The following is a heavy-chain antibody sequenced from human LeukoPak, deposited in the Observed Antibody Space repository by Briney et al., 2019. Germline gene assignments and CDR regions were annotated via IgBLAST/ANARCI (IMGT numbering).Heavy chain of an antibody. V-gene: IGHV3-20*04. CDR1: ALTFDDYG. J-gene: IGHJ4*02. CDR3: ARDRYSSSSFDY. CDR2: INWNGGST. D-gene: IGHD6-6*01. Sequence: PGGSLSLSCVLSALTFDDYGMSWVRQAPGKGLEWVSGINWNGGSTGYADSVKGRFTISRDNAKNSLYLQMNSLRAEDTALYYCARDRYSSSSFDYWGQGTLVTVSS.